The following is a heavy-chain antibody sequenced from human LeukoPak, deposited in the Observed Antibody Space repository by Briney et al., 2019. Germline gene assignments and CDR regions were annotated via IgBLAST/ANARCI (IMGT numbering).Heavy chain of an antibody. V-gene: IGHV1-18*01. CDR3: ARDSDYNWFDP. CDR1: GYTFTSYG. CDR2: ISAYNGDT. Sequence: GASVKVSCKASGYTFTSYGITWVRQAPGQGLEWMGWISAYNGDTNYAQKLQGRVTMTTDTSTSTAYMELRSLRSDDTAMYYCARDSDYNWFDPWGQGTLVTVSS. J-gene: IGHJ5*02.